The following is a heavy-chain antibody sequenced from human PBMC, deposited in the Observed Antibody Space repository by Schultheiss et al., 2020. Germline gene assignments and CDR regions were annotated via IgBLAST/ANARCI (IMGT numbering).Heavy chain of an antibody. CDR1: GGSFSGYY. CDR2: IYTSGST. CDR3: VRLSRYSGSLTPPFLDH. V-gene: IGHV4-59*10. D-gene: IGHD1-26*01. Sequence: SETLSLTCAVYGGSFSGYYWSWIRQLPGKGLEWIGRIYTSGSTNYNPALESRVTISVDTSMNQSSVKLSSVTAAETAAHYCVRLSRYSGSLTPPFLDHWGQGALVIVSS. J-gene: IGHJ4*02.